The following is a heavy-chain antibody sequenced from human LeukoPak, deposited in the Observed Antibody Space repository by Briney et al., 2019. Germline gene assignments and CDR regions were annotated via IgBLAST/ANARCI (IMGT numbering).Heavy chain of an antibody. CDR3: AKRPIAARPSPFDY. J-gene: IGHJ4*02. Sequence: PGGSLRLSCAASGFIFSTYGIHWVRQAPGKGLEWVAFIRYDGSNKYYADSVKGRFTISRDNSKNTLYLQMNSLRAEDTAVYYCAKRPIAARPSPFDYWGQGTLVTVSS. CDR2: IRYDGSNK. D-gene: IGHD6-6*01. CDR1: GFIFSTYG. V-gene: IGHV3-30*02.